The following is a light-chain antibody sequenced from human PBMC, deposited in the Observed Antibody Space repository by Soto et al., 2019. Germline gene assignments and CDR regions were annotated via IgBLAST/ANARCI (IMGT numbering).Light chain of an antibody. CDR1: QSVSSY. CDR3: QQRTNWRVT. V-gene: IGKV3-11*01. Sequence: EIVLTQSPATLSLSPGERATLSCRASQSVSSYLAWYQQKPGQAPRLLIYDASNRATGIPARFSGSGSGTDFTLSISSLEHEDFEVYYCQQRTNWRVTLGGGTKVDIK. CDR2: DAS. J-gene: IGKJ4*01.